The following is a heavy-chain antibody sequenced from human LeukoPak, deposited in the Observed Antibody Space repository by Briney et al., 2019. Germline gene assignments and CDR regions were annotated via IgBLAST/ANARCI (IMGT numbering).Heavy chain of an antibody. V-gene: IGHV1-2*04. CDR2: INPNSGGT. J-gene: IGHJ5*02. CDR3: AREMVRGKWFDP. Sequence: ASVKVSCKASGYTFTGYYMHWVRQAPGQGLEWMGWINPNSGGTNYAQMFQGWVTMTRDTSISTAYMELSRLRSDDTAVYYCAREMVRGKWFDPWGQGTLVTVSS. D-gene: IGHD3-10*01. CDR1: GYTFTGYY.